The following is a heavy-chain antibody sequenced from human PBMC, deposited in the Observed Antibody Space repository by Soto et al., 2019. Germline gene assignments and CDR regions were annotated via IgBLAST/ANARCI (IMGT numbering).Heavy chain of an antibody. CDR3: ARAHYGDYGYGMDV. CDR1: GGSISSGGYS. D-gene: IGHD4-17*01. CDR2: IYESGST. Sequence: QLQLQESGSGLVKPSQTLSLTCAVSGGSISSGGYSWSWIRQPPGKGLEWIGYIYESGSTYYNPSLKSRVTISVARSKNQFSLKLSSVTAADTAVYYCARAHYGDYGYGMDVWGQGTTVTVSS. J-gene: IGHJ6*02. V-gene: IGHV4-30-2*01.